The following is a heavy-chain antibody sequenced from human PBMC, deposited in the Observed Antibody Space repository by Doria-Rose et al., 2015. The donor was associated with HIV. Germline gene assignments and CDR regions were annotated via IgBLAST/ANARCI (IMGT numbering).Heavy chain of an antibody. Sequence: QITLKESGPVLVKPTETLTLTCTVSGVSLSSPGMGVSRIRQPPGKALEWLANIFSNDERSYKTSLKSRLTSSRVTSKSQVVLTMTDMDPVDTATYYCARIKSSRWYHKYYFDFWGQGTLVIVSA. D-gene: IGHD6-13*01. CDR1: GVSLSSPGMG. V-gene: IGHV2-26*01. CDR2: IFSNDER. J-gene: IGHJ4*02. CDR3: ARIKSSRWYHKYYFDF.